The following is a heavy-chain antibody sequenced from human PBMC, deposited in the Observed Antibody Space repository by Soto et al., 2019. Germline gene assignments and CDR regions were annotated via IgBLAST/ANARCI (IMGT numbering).Heavy chain of an antibody. CDR1: GPIFSSYG. V-gene: IGHV3-21*01. Sequence: EVQLVESGGGLVKPGGSLRLSCVASGPIFSSYGMNWLRQAPGKGLEWVSSIDSSGRYIYYADSLQGRCTISRDNAKNSMYLQMNSLRVEDTARYFCARDESAGSSTSDWGQGTLVTVSS. CDR2: IDSSGRYI. CDR3: ARDESAGSSTSD. D-gene: IGHD2-2*01. J-gene: IGHJ4*02.